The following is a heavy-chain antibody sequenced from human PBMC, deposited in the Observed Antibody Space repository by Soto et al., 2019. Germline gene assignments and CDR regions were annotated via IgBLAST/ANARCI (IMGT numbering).Heavy chain of an antibody. D-gene: IGHD2-15*01. CDR3: AGVVRGGYCSGGSCYSVDY. V-gene: IGHV4-59*01. Sequence: QVQLQESGPGLVKPSETLSLTCTVSGGSISSYYWSWIRQPPGKGLEWIGYIYYSGSTNYNPSLKSRVTISVDTSKNQFSLKLSSVTAADTAVYYCAGVVRGGYCSGGSCYSVDYWGQGTLVTVSS. J-gene: IGHJ4*02. CDR1: GGSISSYY. CDR2: IYYSGST.